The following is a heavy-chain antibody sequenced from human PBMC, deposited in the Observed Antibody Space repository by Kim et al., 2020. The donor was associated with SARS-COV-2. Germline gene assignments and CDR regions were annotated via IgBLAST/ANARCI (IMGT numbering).Heavy chain of an antibody. J-gene: IGHJ2*01. V-gene: IGHV3-33*01. CDR2: IWYDGSNK. Sequence: GGSLRLSCAASGFTFSNYAMHWVRQAPGKGLEWVAVIWYDGSNKYYADSVKGRFTISRDNSKNTLYLQMNSLRAEDTAVYYCASGGNSYWYFDLWGRGT. D-gene: IGHD2-21*02. CDR1: GFTFSNYA. CDR3: ASGGNSYWYFDL.